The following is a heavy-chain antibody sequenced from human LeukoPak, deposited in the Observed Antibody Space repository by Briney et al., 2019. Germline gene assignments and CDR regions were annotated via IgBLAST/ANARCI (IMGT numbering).Heavy chain of an antibody. Sequence: SETLSLTCTVSGGSISSYYWSWIRQPPGKGLEWIGYIYYSGSTNYNPSLKSRVTISVDTSKNQFSLKLSAVTAADTAVYYCARRVNYYDSSFHAFDIWGQGTMVTVSS. V-gene: IGHV4-59*08. J-gene: IGHJ3*02. D-gene: IGHD3-22*01. CDR2: IYYSGST. CDR1: GGSISSYY. CDR3: ARRVNYYDSSFHAFDI.